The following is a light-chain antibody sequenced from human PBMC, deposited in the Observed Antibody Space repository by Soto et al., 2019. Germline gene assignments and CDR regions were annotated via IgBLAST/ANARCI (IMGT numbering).Light chain of an antibody. CDR2: EVT. CDR3: SSFASSNTRV. V-gene: IGLV2-8*01. CDR1: SSDVGAYNY. Sequence: QSALTQPPSASGSPGQSVTISCTGTSSDVGAYNYVSWYQQHAGKAPKLVIYEVTKRPSGVPDRFSGSKSANTASLTVSGHQAEDEANYYCSSFASSNTRVFGGATKLTVL. J-gene: IGLJ3*02.